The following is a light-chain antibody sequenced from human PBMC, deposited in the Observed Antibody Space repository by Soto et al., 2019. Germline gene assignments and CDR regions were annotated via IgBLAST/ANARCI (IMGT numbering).Light chain of an antibody. CDR1: QDIRNY. J-gene: IGKJ4*01. Sequence: DIKLTQSPSFLSTSVGDRVTITCRASQDIRNYLAWYQQKPGKAPKVLIYAASTLQGGVPSRFSGSGSGTDFSLTISRLQPEDVATYYCQYLNSFPLTFGGGTKVDIK. CDR3: QYLNSFPLT. V-gene: IGKV1-9*01. CDR2: AAS.